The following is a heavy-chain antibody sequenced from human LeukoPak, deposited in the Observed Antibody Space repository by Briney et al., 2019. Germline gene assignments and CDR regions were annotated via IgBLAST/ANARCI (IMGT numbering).Heavy chain of an antibody. CDR1: GYSFTNYW. J-gene: IGHJ4*02. D-gene: IGHD1-26*01. Sequence: GESLKIPCKGSGYSFTNYWIGWVRQLPGKGLEWMGIIYPGDSDTRYSPSFQGQVTISVDKSISTAYLQWSSLKASDTAMYYCARLGSQMFIDYWGQGTLVTVSS. CDR2: IYPGDSDT. V-gene: IGHV5-51*01. CDR3: ARLGSQMFIDY.